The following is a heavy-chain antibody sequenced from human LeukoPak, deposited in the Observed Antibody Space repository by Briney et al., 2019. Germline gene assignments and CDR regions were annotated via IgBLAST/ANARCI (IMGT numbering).Heavy chain of an antibody. CDR2: ISSSTGYI. CDR3: ARNKQWLEFDC. J-gene: IGHJ4*02. Sequence: RGGSLRLSCAASGFTFSSYSMNWVRQAPGKGLEWVSSISSSTGYIYYADSVKGRFTISRDNAKNSLYLQVNILRVEDTAVYYCARNKQWLEFDCWGQDTVGTVSS. D-gene: IGHD6-19*01. CDR1: GFTFSSYS. V-gene: IGHV3-21*01.